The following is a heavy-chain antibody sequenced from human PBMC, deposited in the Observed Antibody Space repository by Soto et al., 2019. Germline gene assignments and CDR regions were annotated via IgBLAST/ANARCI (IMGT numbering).Heavy chain of an antibody. D-gene: IGHD1-1*01. Sequence: ASVKVSCKVSGYTLTELSMHWVRQAPGKGLEWMGGFDPEDGETIYAQKFQGRVTMTEDTSTDTAYMELSSLRSEDTAVYYCATTTAQNDAFDIWGQGTMVTVSS. V-gene: IGHV1-24*01. CDR2: FDPEDGET. CDR1: GYTLTELS. J-gene: IGHJ3*02. CDR3: ATTTAQNDAFDI.